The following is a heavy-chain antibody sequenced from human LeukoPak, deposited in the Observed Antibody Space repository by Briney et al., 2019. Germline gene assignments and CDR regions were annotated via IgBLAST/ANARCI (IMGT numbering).Heavy chain of an antibody. CDR1: GFTFSSYA. J-gene: IGHJ6*02. Sequence: GGSLRLSCAASGFTFSSYAMSWVRQAPGKGLEWVSAISGSGGSTYYADSVKGRFTISRDNSKNTLYLQMNSLRAEDTAVYYCAEDDYCDYDRRDYYYGMDVWGQGTTVTVSS. V-gene: IGHV3-23*01. D-gene: IGHD4-17*01. CDR3: AEDDYCDYDRRDYYYGMDV. CDR2: ISGSGGST.